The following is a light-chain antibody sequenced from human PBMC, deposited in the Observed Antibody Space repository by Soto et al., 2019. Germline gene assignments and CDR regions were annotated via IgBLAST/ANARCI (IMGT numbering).Light chain of an antibody. J-gene: IGKJ4*01. CDR3: QQYHTLVS. Sequence: DIQMTQSPSSLSASVGDRVTITCQASRDIRKYLNWYQQKPGKAPKLLIYDASNLETGVTSRFRGSGSGTDVTFTISSLQSEDIATYYCQQYHTLVSFGGGTKVEIK. CDR2: DAS. V-gene: IGKV1-33*01. CDR1: RDIRKY.